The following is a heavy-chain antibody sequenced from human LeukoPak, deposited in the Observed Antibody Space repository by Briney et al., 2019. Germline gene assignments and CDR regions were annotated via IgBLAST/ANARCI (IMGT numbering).Heavy chain of an antibody. CDR2: IYQSATT. CDR3: ARSPLKDNDWKYYFDY. V-gene: IGHV4-59*08. J-gene: IGHJ4*02. D-gene: IGHD1-1*01. Sequence: SETLSLTCTVSGGSISSYRWNWIRQPPGKGLEWIGYIYQSATTNYNPSLDSRVTMSLDTSKNQFALKLRSVTAADTAVYYCARSPLKDNDWKYYFDYWGQGTLVTVSS. CDR1: GGSISSYR.